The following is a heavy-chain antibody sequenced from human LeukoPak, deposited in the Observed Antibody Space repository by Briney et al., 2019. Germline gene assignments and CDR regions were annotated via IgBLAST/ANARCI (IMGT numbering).Heavy chain of an antibody. CDR2: MNPNSGNT. CDR1: GYTFTSYD. V-gene: IGHV1-8*01. Sequence: GASVKVSCKASGYTFTSYDINWVRQATGQGLEWMGWMNPNSGNTGYAQKFQGRVTMTRDTSISTAYMELSRLRSDDTAVYYCARDGSARAPGYYYYMDVWGKGTTVTVSS. J-gene: IGHJ6*03. CDR3: ARDGSARAPGYYYYMDV. D-gene: IGHD6-6*01.